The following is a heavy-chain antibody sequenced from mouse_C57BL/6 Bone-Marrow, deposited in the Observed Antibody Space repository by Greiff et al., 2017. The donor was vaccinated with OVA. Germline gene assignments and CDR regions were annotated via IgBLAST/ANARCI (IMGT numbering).Heavy chain of an antibody. D-gene: IGHD4-1*01. V-gene: IGHV14-2*01. CDR3: ARSSNWDGPFDY. J-gene: IGHJ2*01. Sequence: VQLKESGAELVKPGASVKLSCTASGFNITDYYMHWVKQRTEQGLEWIGRIDPEDGETKYAPKFQGKATITADPSSNTAYLQLSSLTSEDTADYYCARSSNWDGPFDYWGQGTTLTVSS. CDR1: GFNITDYY. CDR2: IDPEDGET.